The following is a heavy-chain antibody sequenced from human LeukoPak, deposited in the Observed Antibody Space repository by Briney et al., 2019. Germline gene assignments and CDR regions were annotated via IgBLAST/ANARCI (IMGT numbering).Heavy chain of an antibody. V-gene: IGHV4-34*01. J-gene: IGHJ4*02. CDR1: SGSFSGYY. CDR2: INHSGST. Sequence: SETLSLTCAVYSGSFSGYYWSWIRQPPGKGLEWIGEINHSGSTNYNPSLKSRVTISVDTSKNQFSLKLSSVTAADTAVYYCARGITRYYFDYWGQGTLVTVSS. CDR3: ARGITRYYFDY.